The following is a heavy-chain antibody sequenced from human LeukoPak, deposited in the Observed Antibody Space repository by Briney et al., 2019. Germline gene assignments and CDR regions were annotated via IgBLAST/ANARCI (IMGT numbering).Heavy chain of an antibody. V-gene: IGHV3-33*01. CDR1: GFTFSSYV. D-gene: IGHD2-2*01. J-gene: IGHJ6*02. CDR3: ARELDCSSTSCYEASYYYYGMDV. CDR2: IWYDGSNK. Sequence: GGSLRLSCAASGFTFSSYVMHWVRQAPGKGLEWVAVIWYDGSNKYYADSVKGRFTISRDNSKNTLYLQMNSLRAEDTAVYYCARELDCSSTSCYEASYYYYGMDVWGQGTTVTVSS.